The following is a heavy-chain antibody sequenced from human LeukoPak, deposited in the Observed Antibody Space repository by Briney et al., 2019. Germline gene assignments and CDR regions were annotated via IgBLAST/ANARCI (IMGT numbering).Heavy chain of an antibody. CDR3: AREYSGSSLDY. J-gene: IGHJ4*02. D-gene: IGHD1-26*01. Sequence: GGSLRLSCAASGFTFSSYAMGWVRQAPGKGLEWVSAISGSGGSTYYADSVKGRFTISRDNAKNSLYLQMNSLTAEDTAVYYCAREYSGSSLDYWGQGTLVTVSS. CDR2: ISGSGGST. CDR1: GFTFSSYA. V-gene: IGHV3-23*01.